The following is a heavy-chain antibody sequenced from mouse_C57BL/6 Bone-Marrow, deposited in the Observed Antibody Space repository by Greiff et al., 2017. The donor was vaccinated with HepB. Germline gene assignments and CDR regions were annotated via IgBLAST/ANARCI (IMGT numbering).Heavy chain of an antibody. D-gene: IGHD1-1*01. CDR3: ARGDYYGSSYGRYAMDY. Sequence: VKLQQPGAELVRPGPSVKLSCKASGYTFTSYWMHWVKQRPGQGLEWIGVIDPSDSYTNYNQKFKGKATLTVDTSSSTAYMQLSSLTSEDSAVYYCARGDYYGSSYGRYAMDYWGQGTSVTASS. CDR2: IDPSDSYT. J-gene: IGHJ4*01. CDR1: GYTFTSYW. V-gene: IGHV1-59*01.